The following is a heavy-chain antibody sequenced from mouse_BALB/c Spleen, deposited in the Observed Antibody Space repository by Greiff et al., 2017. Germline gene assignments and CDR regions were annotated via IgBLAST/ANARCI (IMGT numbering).Heavy chain of an antibody. CDR2: IWGGGST. D-gene: IGHD1-1*01. V-gene: IGHV2-6-4*01. CDR3: ARTYYGSERGLRY. Sequence: VQGVESGPGLVAPSQSLSITCTVSGFSLSRYSVHWVRQPPGKGLEWLGMIWGGGSTDYNSALKSRLSISKDNSKSQVFLKMNSLQTDDTAMYYWARTYYGSERGLRYWGQGTTLTVSS. CDR1: GFSLSRYS. J-gene: IGHJ2*01.